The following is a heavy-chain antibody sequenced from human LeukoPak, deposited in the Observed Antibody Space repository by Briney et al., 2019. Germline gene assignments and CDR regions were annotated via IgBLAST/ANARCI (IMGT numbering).Heavy chain of an antibody. Sequence: GGSLRLSCAASGFTFSSYAMHWVRQAPGKGLEWVADISHDGSNKYYADSVKGRFTISRDNSKNTLYLQMNSLRAEDTAGYYCAGEVGGLSGGSCNTWGVFNIGGQGKMVTVLS. CDR2: ISHDGSNK. CDR3: AGEVGGLSGGSCNTWGVFNI. CDR1: GFTFSSYA. V-gene: IGHV3-30*01. D-gene: IGHD2-15*01. J-gene: IGHJ3*02.